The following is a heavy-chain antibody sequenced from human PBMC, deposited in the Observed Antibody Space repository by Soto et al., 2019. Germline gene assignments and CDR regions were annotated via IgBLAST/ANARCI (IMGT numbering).Heavy chain of an antibody. CDR1: GFTFSSYA. CDR2: ISYDGSNK. J-gene: IGHJ6*02. CDR3: ARGQGSSWSYNYYGMDV. D-gene: IGHD6-13*01. V-gene: IGHV3-30-3*01. Sequence: LRLSCAASGFTFSSYAMHWVRQAPGKGLEWVAVISYDGSNKYYADSVKGRFTISRDNSKNTLYLQMNSLSAEDTAVYYCARGQGSSWSYNYYGMDVWGQGTTVTVSS.